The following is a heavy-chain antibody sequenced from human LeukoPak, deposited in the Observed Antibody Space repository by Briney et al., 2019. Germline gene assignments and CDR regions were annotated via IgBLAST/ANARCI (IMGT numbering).Heavy chain of an antibody. D-gene: IGHD3-22*01. CDR3: APQLYYYDSSGYVSYYFDY. CDR1: GYTFTGYY. J-gene: IGHJ4*02. CDR2: INPNSGGT. Sequence: GASVKVSCKASGYTFTGYYMHWVRQAPGQGLEWMGWINPNSGGTNYAQKFQGRVTMTRDTSISTAYMELSRLRSDDTAVYYCAPQLYYYDSSGYVSYYFDYWGQGALVTVSS. V-gene: IGHV1-2*02.